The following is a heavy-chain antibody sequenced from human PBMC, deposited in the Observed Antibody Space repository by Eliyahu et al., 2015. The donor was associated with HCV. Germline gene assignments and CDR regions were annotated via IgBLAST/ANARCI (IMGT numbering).Heavy chain of an antibody. CDR2: IRSKPYGGTT. D-gene: IGHD6-19*01. CDR1: GFTXXXXX. J-gene: IGHJ6*02. V-gene: IGHV3-49*03. Sequence: EVQLVESGGDLVQPGRSLRLSCTASGFTXXXXXXXWFRQAPGKGLEWVGFIRSKPYGGTTEYATSVKGRFTISRDDSKSIAYLQMTSLKTEDTAVYYCTRDTIAVPRHHYYSYGMDVWGQGTTVTVSS. CDR3: TRDTIAVPRHHYYSYGMDV.